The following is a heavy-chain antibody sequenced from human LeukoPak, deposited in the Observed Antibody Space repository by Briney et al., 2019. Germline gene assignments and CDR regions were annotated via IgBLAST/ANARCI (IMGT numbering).Heavy chain of an antibody. J-gene: IGHJ4*02. Sequence: GGSLRLSCAASGFTFSSYSMNWVRQAPGKGLEWVSSISSSSSYIYYADSVKGRFTISRDNAKNSLYLQMNSLRAEDTAVYYCARERGIAARPGDYWGQGTLVTVSS. D-gene: IGHD6-6*01. CDR3: ARERGIAARPGDY. CDR1: GFTFSSYS. CDR2: ISSSSSYI. V-gene: IGHV3-21*01.